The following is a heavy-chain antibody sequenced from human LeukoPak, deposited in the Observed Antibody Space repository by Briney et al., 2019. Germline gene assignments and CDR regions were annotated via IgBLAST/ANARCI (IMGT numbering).Heavy chain of an antibody. V-gene: IGHV3-23*01. J-gene: IGHJ3*02. D-gene: IGHD2-21*02. CDR3: AKNFVVTAYSFSAFDI. CDR1: GFTFTSHF. Sequence: GGSLRLSCAASGFTFTSHFMSWFRQAPGKGLEWIAAISDSGDRTVSVDSVKGRFTISRDNFNNILYLQMNSLGAEDTAVYYCAKNFVVTAYSFSAFDIWGQGTMVTVSS. CDR2: ISDSGDRT.